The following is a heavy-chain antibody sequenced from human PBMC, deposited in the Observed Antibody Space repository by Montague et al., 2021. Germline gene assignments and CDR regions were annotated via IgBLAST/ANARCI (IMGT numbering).Heavy chain of an antibody. D-gene: IGHD7-27*01. CDR1: GGSVTGYD. Sequence: SETLSLTCSVSGGSVTGYDWSWIRQPPGKGLEWIGYMRSSGSPNYNPSFKSRLAISIDRSRNQFSLELSFVTAADTAIYFCGRDYWGSIDYWGHGISVTVSS. V-gene: IGHV4-59*02. CDR3: GRDYWGSIDY. J-gene: IGHJ4*01. CDR2: MRSSGSP.